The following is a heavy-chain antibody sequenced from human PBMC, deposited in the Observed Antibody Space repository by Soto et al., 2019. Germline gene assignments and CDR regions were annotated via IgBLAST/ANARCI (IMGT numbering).Heavy chain of an antibody. Sequence: QVQLQESGPGLVKPSGTLSLTCAVSSGSISSSNWWSWVRQPPGKGLEWIGEIYHSGSTNYNPSLKSRVPLSVDKSKHQFSLKLSSVTPADTGVYYCASRGGMIGFGYWGQGTLVTVSS. J-gene: IGHJ4*02. CDR1: SGSISSSNW. V-gene: IGHV4-4*02. D-gene: IGHD3-16*01. CDR2: IYHSGST. CDR3: ASRGGMIGFGY.